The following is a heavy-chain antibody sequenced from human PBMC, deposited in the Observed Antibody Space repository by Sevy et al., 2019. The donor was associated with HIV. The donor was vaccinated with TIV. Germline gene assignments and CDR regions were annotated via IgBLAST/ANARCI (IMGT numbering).Heavy chain of an antibody. J-gene: IGHJ6*02. CDR1: GFTFNTHA. V-gene: IGHV3-30-3*01. CDR3: ARPRANYVDHYFFYAMDV. CDR2: ISYDGSGK. Sequence: GGSVRLSCAASGFTFNTHAMHWVRQAPGKGLEWVALISYDGSGKYYADSVKGRFTISRDNFKNTLYLQMNSLTTEDTAVYYCARPRANYVDHYFFYAMDVWGQGTTVTVSS. D-gene: IGHD4-17*01.